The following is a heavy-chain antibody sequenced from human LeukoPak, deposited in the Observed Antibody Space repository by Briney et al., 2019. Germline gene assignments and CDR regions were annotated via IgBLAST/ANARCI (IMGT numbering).Heavy chain of an antibody. V-gene: IGHV1-46*01. CDR1: GYTFTSYY. CDR3: ARSKRNFDY. J-gene: IGHJ4*02. CDR2: IDPGDGST. Sequence: ASVKVSCKASGYTFTSYYIHWVRQAPGQGLEWMGIIDPGDGSTNYAQRFQGRVTMTRDTSTSTVYMEVSSLRFEDTAVYYCARSKRNFDYWGQGALVTVSS.